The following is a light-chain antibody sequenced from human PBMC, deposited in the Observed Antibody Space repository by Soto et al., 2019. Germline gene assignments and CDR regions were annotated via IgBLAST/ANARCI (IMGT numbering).Light chain of an antibody. CDR2: DVS. V-gene: IGLV2-14*01. CDR1: SNDIGSYNY. Sequence: QSVLTQPASVSGSPGQSITISCTGTSNDIGSYNYVSWYQQHPDKAPKLMIYDVSNRPSGVSNRFSGSKSGNTASLPISGLQAEDEADYYCSSYTSSTTYVFGTGTKVTVL. J-gene: IGLJ1*01. CDR3: SSYTSSTTYV.